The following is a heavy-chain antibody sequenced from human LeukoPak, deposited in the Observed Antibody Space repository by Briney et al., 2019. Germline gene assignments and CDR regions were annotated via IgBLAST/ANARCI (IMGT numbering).Heavy chain of an antibody. J-gene: IGHJ4*02. V-gene: IGHV3-21*01. Sequence: GGSLRLSCAASGFTFSSYSMNWVRQAPGKGLEWVSSISSSSSYIYYADSVKGRFTISRDNAKNSLYLQMNSLRADDTAVYYCARGGYCSSTSCYLNYWGQGTLVTVSS. CDR2: ISSSSSYI. D-gene: IGHD2-2*01. CDR1: GFTFSSYS. CDR3: ARGGYCSSTSCYLNY.